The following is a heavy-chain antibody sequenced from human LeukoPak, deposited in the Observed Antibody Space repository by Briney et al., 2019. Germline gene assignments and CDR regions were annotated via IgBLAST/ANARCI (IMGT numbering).Heavy chain of an antibody. CDR2: IRDKGYGHAT. J-gene: IGHJ5*02. CDR3: TTPNEGKWFDP. CDR1: GFTFSDSA. Sequence: GGSLKLSCAASGFTFSDSAIHWVRQASGKGLEWVGRIRDKGYGHATAYAASVKGRFTLSRDDSKNTAYLQMNSLKTEDTALYYATTPNEGKWFDPWCQGTLVNVSS. D-gene: IGHD2-8*01. V-gene: IGHV3-73*01.